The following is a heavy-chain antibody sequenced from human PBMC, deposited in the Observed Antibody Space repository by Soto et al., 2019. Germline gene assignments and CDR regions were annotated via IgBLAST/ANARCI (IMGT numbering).Heavy chain of an antibody. V-gene: IGHV4-39*01. CDR3: ARARRGSGYYNSRGIDFDY. CDR1: GGSISSSSYY. J-gene: IGHJ4*02. CDR2: IYYSGST. Sequence: SETLSLTCTVFGGSISSSSYYWGWIRQPPGKGLEWIGSIYYSGSTYYNPSLKSRVTISVDTSKNQFSLKLSSVTAADTAVYYCARARRGSGYYNSRGIDFDYWGQGTLVTVSS. D-gene: IGHD3-3*01.